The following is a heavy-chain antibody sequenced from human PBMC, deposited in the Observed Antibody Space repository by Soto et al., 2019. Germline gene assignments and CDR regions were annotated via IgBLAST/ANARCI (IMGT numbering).Heavy chain of an antibody. Sequence: SETLSLTCTVSGGSISSYYWSWIRQPPGKGLEWIGYIYYSGSTSYNPSLKSRVTISVDTSKNQFSLKLSSVTAADTAVYYCARVYMYGSVDPWGQGTLVTVSS. V-gene: IGHV4-59*01. CDR3: ARVYMYGSVDP. CDR2: IYYSGST. J-gene: IGHJ5*02. CDR1: GGSISSYY. D-gene: IGHD3-10*01.